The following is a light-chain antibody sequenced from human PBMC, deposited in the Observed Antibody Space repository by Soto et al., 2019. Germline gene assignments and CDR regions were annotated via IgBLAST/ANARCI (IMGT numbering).Light chain of an antibody. V-gene: IGKV1-5*01. Sequence: DIRLTQSPSTLSAAVGDRVTIPSRASQSIAIWLAWYHQKPGKAPKALIYDASRLESGVPSRFSGSGSGTEFTLTISSLQPDDFATYYCQKYGSYPWAFGQGTKVDI. CDR2: DAS. J-gene: IGKJ1*01. CDR1: QSIAIW. CDR3: QKYGSYPWA.